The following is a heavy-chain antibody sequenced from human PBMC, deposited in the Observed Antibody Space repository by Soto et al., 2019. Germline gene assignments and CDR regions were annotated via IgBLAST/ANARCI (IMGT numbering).Heavy chain of an antibody. Sequence: SETLSLTCAVYGGSFSGYYWSWIRQPPGKGLEWIGEIYYSGSTYYNPSLKSRVTISVDTSKNQFSLKLSSVTAADTAVYYCARQDTVTTSDIWGQGTMVTVSS. V-gene: IGHV4-34*01. CDR1: GGSFSGYY. CDR3: ARQDTVTTSDI. J-gene: IGHJ3*02. CDR2: IYYSGST. D-gene: IGHD4-17*01.